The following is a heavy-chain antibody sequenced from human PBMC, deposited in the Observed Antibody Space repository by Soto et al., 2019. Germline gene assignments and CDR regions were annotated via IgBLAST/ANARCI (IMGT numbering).Heavy chain of an antibody. D-gene: IGHD3-3*01. V-gene: IGHV1-8*01. Sequence: ASVKVSCKASGYTFTSYDINWVRQATGQGLEWMGWMNPNSGNTGYAQKFQGRVTMTRNTSISTAYMELSSLRSEDTAVYYCARCFWSGYSFSYYYYMDVWGKGTTVTVSS. CDR1: GYTFTSYD. J-gene: IGHJ6*03. CDR2: MNPNSGNT. CDR3: ARCFWSGYSFSYYYYMDV.